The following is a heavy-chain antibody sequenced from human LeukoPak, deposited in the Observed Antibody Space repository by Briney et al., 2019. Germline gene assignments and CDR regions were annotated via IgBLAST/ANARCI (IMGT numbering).Heavy chain of an antibody. CDR2: TRNKANSYTT. V-gene: IGHV3-72*01. Sequence: GGSLRLSCAASGFTFSDHYMDWVRQAPGKGLEWVGRTRNKANSYTTEYAASVKGRFTISRDDSKNSLYLQMNSQKTEDTAVYYCARELLRDDAFDIWGQGTMVTVSS. J-gene: IGHJ3*02. CDR3: ARELLRDDAFDI. D-gene: IGHD1-26*01. CDR1: GFTFSDHY.